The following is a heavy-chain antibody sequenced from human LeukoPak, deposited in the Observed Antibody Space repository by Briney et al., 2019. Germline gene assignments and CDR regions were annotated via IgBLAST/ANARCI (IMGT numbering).Heavy chain of an antibody. Sequence: ASVKVSCKASGYTFTSYAMNWVRQAPGQGLEWMGWINTNTGKPMYAQGFTGRFVFSLDTSVSTAYLQITSLKAEDTALYYCARDSWDYDDSSGYYQNYWGQGTLVTASS. CDR1: GYTFTSYA. D-gene: IGHD3-22*01. J-gene: IGHJ4*02. CDR3: ARDSWDYDDSSGYYQNY. V-gene: IGHV7-4-1*02. CDR2: INTNTGKP.